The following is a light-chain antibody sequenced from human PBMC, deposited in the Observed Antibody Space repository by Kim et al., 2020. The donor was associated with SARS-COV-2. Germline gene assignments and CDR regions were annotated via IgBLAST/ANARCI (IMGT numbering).Light chain of an antibody. CDR1: QSTSSW. Sequence: DIQMTQSPSTLSASVGDRVTITCRASQSTSSWLAWYQQKPGKAPKLLIYKASSLESGVPSRFSGSGSGTEFTLTISSLQPDDFATYYCQQYNSYSTFGQGTKLEI. CDR2: KAS. J-gene: IGKJ2*01. CDR3: QQYNSYST. V-gene: IGKV1-5*03.